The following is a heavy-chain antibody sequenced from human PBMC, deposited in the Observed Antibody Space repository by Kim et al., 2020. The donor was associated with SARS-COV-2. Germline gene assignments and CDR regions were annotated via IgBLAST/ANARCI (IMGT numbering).Heavy chain of an antibody. CDR1: GFTFSSYG. Sequence: GGSLRLSCAASGFTFSSYGMHWVRQAPGKGLEWVAVISYDGSNKYYADSVKGRFTISRDNSKNTLYLQMNSLRAEDTAVYYCAKDGDRNLYYDILTGYYSAYYYYGMDVWGQGTTVTVSS. J-gene: IGHJ6*02. D-gene: IGHD3-9*01. CDR2: ISYDGSNK. CDR3: AKDGDRNLYYDILTGYYSAYYYYGMDV. V-gene: IGHV3-30*18.